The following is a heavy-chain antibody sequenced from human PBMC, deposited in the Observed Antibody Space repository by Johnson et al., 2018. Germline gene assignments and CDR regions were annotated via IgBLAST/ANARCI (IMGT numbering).Heavy chain of an antibody. J-gene: IGHJ6*03. CDR2: IRSKAYGGTT. CDR1: GXTFGDYA. V-gene: IGHV3-49*03. CDR3: TRVSASPYYYYNYMDV. Sequence: LVQPGRSLRLSCTXSGXTFGDYAMSWFRQAPGKGLEWVGFIRSKAYGGTTDFAASVKGRFTISRDDSKSIAYLQMNSLKTEDTAVFYCTRVSASPYYYYNYMDVWGKGTTVTVSS. D-gene: IGHD5-18*01.